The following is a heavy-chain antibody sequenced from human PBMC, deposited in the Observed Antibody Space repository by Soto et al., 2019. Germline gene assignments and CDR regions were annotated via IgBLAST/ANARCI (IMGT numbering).Heavy chain of an antibody. J-gene: IGHJ4*02. Sequence: SETLSLTCTVSGGSISSGGYYWSWIRQHPGKGLEWIGYIYYSGSTYYNPSLKSRVTISVDTSKNQSSLKLSSVTAADTAVYYCARSGNAPYYDFWSGPDNYFDYWGQGTLVTVSS. D-gene: IGHD3-3*01. CDR2: IYYSGST. CDR1: GGSISSGGYY. V-gene: IGHV4-31*03. CDR3: ARSGNAPYYDFWSGPDNYFDY.